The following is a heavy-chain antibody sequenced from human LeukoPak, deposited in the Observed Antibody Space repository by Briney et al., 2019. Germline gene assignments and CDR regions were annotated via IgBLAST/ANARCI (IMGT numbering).Heavy chain of an antibody. J-gene: IGHJ3*02. CDR2: IKQDGSEK. CDR3: ARAYYSGSYSDAFDI. CDR1: GFTSSSYW. Sequence: GGSLRLSCAASGFTSSSYWMSWVRQAPGKGLEWVANIKQDGSEKYYVDSVKGRFTISRDNAKNSLYLQMNSLRAEDTAVYYCARAYYSGSYSDAFDIWGQGTMVTVSS. V-gene: IGHV3-7*01. D-gene: IGHD1-26*01.